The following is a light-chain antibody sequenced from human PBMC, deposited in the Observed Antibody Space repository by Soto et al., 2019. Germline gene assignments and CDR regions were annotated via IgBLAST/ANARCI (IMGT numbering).Light chain of an antibody. J-gene: IGLJ2*01. CDR2: RNN. Sequence: QSVLTQPPSASGXPXXXXTXSCSXSSXNIGSNYVFWYQHLPGTAPKLLIYRNNQRPSGVPDRFSGSKSGTSASLAISGLRSEDETDYYCAAWDDSLSGVVFGGGTKLTVL. V-gene: IGLV1-47*01. CDR3: AAWDDSLSGVV. CDR1: SXNIGSNY.